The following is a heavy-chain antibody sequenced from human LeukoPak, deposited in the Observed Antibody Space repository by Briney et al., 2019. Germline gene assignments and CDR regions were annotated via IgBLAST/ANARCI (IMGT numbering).Heavy chain of an antibody. J-gene: IGHJ4*02. CDR1: GGSISSYY. CDR3: AGGGYGDYAAYDY. D-gene: IGHD4-17*01. V-gene: IGHV4-59*01. CDR2: IYYSGST. Sequence: PSETLSLTCTVSGGSISSYYWSWIRQPPGKGLEWIGDIYYSGSTNYNPSLKSRVTISVDTSKNQFSLKLSSVTAADTAVYYCAGGGYGDYAAYDYWGQGTLVTVSS.